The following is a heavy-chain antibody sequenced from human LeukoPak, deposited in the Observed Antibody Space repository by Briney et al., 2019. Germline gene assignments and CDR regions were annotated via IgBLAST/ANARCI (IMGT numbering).Heavy chain of an antibody. V-gene: IGHV1-2*02. CDR2: INPNSGGT. CDR3: ASSDWSNDVFDI. D-gene: IGHD6-19*01. J-gene: IGHJ3*02. CDR1: GYTFIGYY. Sequence: ASVKVSCKASGYTFIGYYVHWVRQAPGQGLEWMGWINPNSGGTNYAQKFQGRVTMTRATSINTAYMELSRLRSDDTAVYYCASSDWSNDVFDIWGQGTMVTVSS.